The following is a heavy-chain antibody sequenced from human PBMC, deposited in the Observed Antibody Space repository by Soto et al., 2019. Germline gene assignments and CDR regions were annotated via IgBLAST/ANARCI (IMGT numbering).Heavy chain of an antibody. Sequence: EVQLLESGGGLVQSGGSLRLSCAASGFTFSSYAMNWVRQAPGKGLEWVSVISGNGGRTDYADSVKGRFTISRDNFKNTLYLQMNSLRVEDTAVYYCAKDNRWLVPTYFDYWGQGTLVTVSS. D-gene: IGHD6-19*01. J-gene: IGHJ4*02. CDR3: AKDNRWLVPTYFDY. CDR1: GFTFSSYA. V-gene: IGHV3-23*01. CDR2: ISGNGGRT.